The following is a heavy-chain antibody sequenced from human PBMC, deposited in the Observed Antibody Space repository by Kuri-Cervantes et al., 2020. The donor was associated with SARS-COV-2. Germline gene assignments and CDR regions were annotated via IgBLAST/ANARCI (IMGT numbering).Heavy chain of an antibody. CDR3: AGKGVLEWLPPTYYYYYMDV. CDR2: ISYDGSNK. Sequence: GESLKISCAASGFTFSSYAMHWVRQAPGKGLEWVAVISYDGSNKYYADSVKGRFTISRDNSKNTLYLQMNSLRAEDTAVYYCAGKGVLEWLPPTYYYYYMDVWGKGTTVTVSS. J-gene: IGHJ6*03. V-gene: IGHV3-30-3*01. D-gene: IGHD3-3*01. CDR1: GFTFSSYA.